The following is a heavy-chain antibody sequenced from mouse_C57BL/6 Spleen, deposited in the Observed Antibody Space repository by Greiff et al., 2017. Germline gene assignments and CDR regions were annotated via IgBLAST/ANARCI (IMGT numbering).Heavy chain of an antibody. Sequence: QVQLQQSGAELAKPGASVKLSCKASGYTFPSYWMHWVKQRHGQGLEWIGYINPSSGYTKYNQKFKDKATLTADKSSSTAYMQLSSLTYEDSSVYYCAKGNYGSSYLDDWGQGTTLTVSS. V-gene: IGHV1-7*01. D-gene: IGHD1-1*01. J-gene: IGHJ2*01. CDR2: INPSSGYT. CDR1: GYTFPSYW. CDR3: AKGNYGSSYLDD.